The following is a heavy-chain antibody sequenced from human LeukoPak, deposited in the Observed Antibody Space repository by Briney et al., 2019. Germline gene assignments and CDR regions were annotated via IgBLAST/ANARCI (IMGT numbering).Heavy chain of an antibody. D-gene: IGHD5-24*01. CDR2: IYTSGST. CDR1: GGSISSGSYY. V-gene: IGHV4-61*02. CDR3: AGYPDGYNPKAFHY. J-gene: IGHJ4*02. Sequence: PSETLSLTCTVSGGSISSGSYYWSWIRQPAGKGLEWIGRIYTSGSTNYNPSLKSRVTISVDTSKNQFSLKLSSVTAADTAVYYCAGYPDGYNPKAFHYWGQGTLVTVSS.